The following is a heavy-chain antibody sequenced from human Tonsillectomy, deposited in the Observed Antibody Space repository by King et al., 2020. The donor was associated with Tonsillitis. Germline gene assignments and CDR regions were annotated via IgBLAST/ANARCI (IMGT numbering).Heavy chain of an antibody. J-gene: IGHJ6*02. CDR2: ISYDGSNK. CDR1: GFTFSSYG. D-gene: IGHD3-22*01. V-gene: IGHV3-33*05. Sequence: VQLVESGGGVVQPGRSLRLSCAASGFTFSSYGVHWVRQAPGKGLEWVAVISYDGSNKYYADSVKGRFNISRDNSKNTLYFPMNSVRVEDTAVYYCARIYYDSGGHSNCMDVWGQGTTVTVSS. CDR3: ARIYYDSGGHSNCMDV.